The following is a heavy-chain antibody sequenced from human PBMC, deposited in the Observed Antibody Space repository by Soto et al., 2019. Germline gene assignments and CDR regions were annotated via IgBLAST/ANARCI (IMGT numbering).Heavy chain of an antibody. V-gene: IGHV1-69*13. Sequence: ASVKVSCKASGGTFSSYAISWVRQAPGQGLEWMGGIIPIFGTANYAQKFQGRVTITADESTSTAYMELSSLRSEDTAVYYCARDPGDGYNYWFDPWGQGTLVTVSS. J-gene: IGHJ5*02. D-gene: IGHD5-12*01. CDR1: GGTFSSYA. CDR2: IIPIFGTA. CDR3: ARDPGDGYNYWFDP.